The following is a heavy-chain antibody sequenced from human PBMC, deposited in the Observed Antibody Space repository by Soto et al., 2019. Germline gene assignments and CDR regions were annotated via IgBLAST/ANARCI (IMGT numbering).Heavy chain of an antibody. D-gene: IGHD4-17*01. CDR2: ISGSGGRT. J-gene: IGHJ6*02. CDR1: GFTFSSYA. V-gene: IGHV3-23*01. CDR3: GKGAADDGAGDYVMDV. Sequence: EVQLLESGGGLVQPGGSLRLSCAASGFTFSSYAMSWVRQAPGKGLEWVSAISGSGGRTYYADSVKGRFTISRENSNNNVYLQINSLLAEDTTVYYCGKGAADDGAGDYVMDVWGQGTTVTVSS.